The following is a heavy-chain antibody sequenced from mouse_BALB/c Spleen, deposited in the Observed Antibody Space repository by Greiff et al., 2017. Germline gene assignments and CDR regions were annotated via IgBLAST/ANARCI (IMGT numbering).Heavy chain of an antibody. CDR2: INPYNGGT. D-gene: IGHD1-1*01. CDR3: ARPLYYYGSRGIAMDY. CDR1: GYSFTGYT. Sequence: EVQLQQSGPELVKPGASMKISCKASGYSFTGYTMNWVKQSHGKNLEWIGLINPYNGGTSYNQKFKGKATLTVDKSSSTAYMELLSLTSEDSAVYYCARPLYYYGSRGIAMDYWGQGTSVTVSS. V-gene: IGHV1-18*01. J-gene: IGHJ4*01.